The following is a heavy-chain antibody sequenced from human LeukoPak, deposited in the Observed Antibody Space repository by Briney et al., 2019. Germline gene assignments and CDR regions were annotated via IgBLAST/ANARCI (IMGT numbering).Heavy chain of an antibody. CDR3: ARSRTYGDYGRGLDY. D-gene: IGHD4-17*01. J-gene: IGHJ4*02. Sequence: GGSLRLSCAASGFTSSSYWMHWVRKPPGKGLVYIACINTDGFSTSYADSVKGRFTISRDNAKNTLYLQMNRLRAEDTAVYYCARSRTYGDYGRGLDYWGQGTLVTVSS. CDR2: INTDGFST. CDR1: GFTSSSYW. V-gene: IGHV3-74*01.